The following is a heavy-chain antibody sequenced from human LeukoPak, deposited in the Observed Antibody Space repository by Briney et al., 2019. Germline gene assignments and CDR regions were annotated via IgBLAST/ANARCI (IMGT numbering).Heavy chain of an antibody. J-gene: IGHJ4*02. V-gene: IGHV4-34*01. CDR3: AKEYHPRVATAYDY. D-gene: IGHD1-14*01. CDR2: INHSGST. CDR1: GGSFSGYY. Sequence: SETLSLTCAVYGGSFSGYYWSWIRQPPGKGLEWIGEINHSGSTNYNPSLKSRVTISVDTSKNQFSLKLSSVTAADTAVYYCAKEYHPRVATAYDYWGQGTLVTVSS.